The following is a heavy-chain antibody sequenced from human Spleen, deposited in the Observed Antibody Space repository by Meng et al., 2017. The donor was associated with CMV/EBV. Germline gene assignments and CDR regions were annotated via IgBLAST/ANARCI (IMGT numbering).Heavy chain of an antibody. J-gene: IGHJ4*02. V-gene: IGHV4-39*07. CDR3: ARGRYNFWRGYSTTYYYYGVDV. Sequence: SETLSLTCTVSGGSISSTDNYWGWIRQPPGKGLEWIGSLYYSGRTYHNRSLKSRVTISEDTSTKQFSLKLSSVTAADTAVYYCARGRYNFWRGYSTTYYYYGVDVWGQGTLVTVSS. CDR2: LYYSGRT. D-gene: IGHD3-3*01. CDR1: GGSISSTDNY.